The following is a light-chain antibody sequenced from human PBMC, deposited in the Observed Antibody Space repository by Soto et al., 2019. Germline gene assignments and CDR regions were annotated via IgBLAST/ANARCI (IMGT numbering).Light chain of an antibody. J-gene: IGKJ4*01. CDR1: QSLLQSNGYNY. CDR3: MQALQTPVT. CDR2: LGF. Sequence: DIVMTQSPLSLPVTPGEPASISCRSSQSLLQSNGYNYLDWYLQKPGQSPQLLIYLGFNRASVVPDRFSGSGSGTDFTLKISRGETEDVGVYYCMQALQTPVTFGGGTKVEIK. V-gene: IGKV2-28*01.